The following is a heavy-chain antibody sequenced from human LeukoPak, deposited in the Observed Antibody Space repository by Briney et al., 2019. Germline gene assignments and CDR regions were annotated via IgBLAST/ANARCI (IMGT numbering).Heavy chain of an antibody. V-gene: IGHV3-66*01. J-gene: IGHJ6*01. CDR3: ARVSPLTGQAYYYFAMDV. Sequence: GGSLRLSCAASGFTFSNYGMHWVRQAPGKGLEWVSIIYASGSTYYAESVKGRFTISRDNSNNTLHLQMNSLRAEDTAMYYCARVSPLTGQAYYYFAMDVWGQGTTVTVSS. CDR2: IYASGST. D-gene: IGHD3-9*01. CDR1: GFTFSNYG.